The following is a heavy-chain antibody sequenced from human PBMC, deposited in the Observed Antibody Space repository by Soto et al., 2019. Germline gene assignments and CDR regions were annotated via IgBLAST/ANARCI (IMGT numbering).Heavy chain of an antibody. J-gene: IGHJ4*02. D-gene: IGHD3-9*01. CDR3: ARAAGLRYFDWLPSPFDY. CDR2: FYYTGST. CDR1: GGSVSSGNYY. Sequence: PSETLSLTCTVAGGSVSSGNYYWSWIRQPPGKGLEWIGYFYYTGSTNYNPSLKSRVTISIDASKNQFSLRLSSVTAADTAVYYCARAAGLRYFDWLPSPFDYWGQGTLVTVSS. V-gene: IGHV4-61*01.